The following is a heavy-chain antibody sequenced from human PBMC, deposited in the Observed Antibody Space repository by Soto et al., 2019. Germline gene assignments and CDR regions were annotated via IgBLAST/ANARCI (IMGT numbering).Heavy chain of an antibody. CDR1: GYTFTSYA. V-gene: IGHV1-3*01. Sequence: ASVKVSCKASGYTFTSYAMHWVRQAPGQRLEWMGWINAGNGNTKYSQKFQGRVTITRDTSASTAYMELSSLRSEDTAVYYCARVLGVYYDSSGYSYWGQGTLVT. CDR3: ARVLGVYYDSSGYSY. CDR2: INAGNGNT. J-gene: IGHJ4*02. D-gene: IGHD3-22*01.